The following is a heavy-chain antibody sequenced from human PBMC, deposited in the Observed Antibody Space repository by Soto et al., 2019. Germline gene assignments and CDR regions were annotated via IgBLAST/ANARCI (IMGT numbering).Heavy chain of an antibody. CDR3: ARGGYYDNFWKKLNYYGLDV. D-gene: IGHD3-16*01. CDR2: ISAYNGNT. J-gene: IGHJ6*02. CDR1: GYTFTCYG. V-gene: IGHV1-18*01. Sequence: ASVKVSCKASGYTFTCYGISWVRQAPGQGLEWMGWISAYNGNTNYAQKLHGRVTMTTDTSSRTVTMALRGLRSDDTAVYYCARGGYYDNFWKKLNYYGLDVWGQGTTVTVSS.